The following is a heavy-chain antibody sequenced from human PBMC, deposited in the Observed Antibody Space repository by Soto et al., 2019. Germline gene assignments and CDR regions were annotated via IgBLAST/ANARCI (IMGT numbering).Heavy chain of an antibody. CDR2: ISGSGGST. J-gene: IGHJ6*02. D-gene: IGHD3-9*01. Sequence: GGSLRLSCAASGFTFSSYAMSWVRQAPGKGLEWVSAISGSGGSTYYADSVKGRFTISRDNSKNTLYLQMNSLRAEDTAVYYRANEQKVAPQLVIYYYYGMDVWGQGTTVTVSS. CDR1: GFTFSSYA. CDR3: ANEQKVAPQLVIYYYYGMDV. V-gene: IGHV3-23*01.